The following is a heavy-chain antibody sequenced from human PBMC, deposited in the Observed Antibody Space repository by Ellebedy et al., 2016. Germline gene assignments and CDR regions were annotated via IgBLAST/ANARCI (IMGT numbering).Heavy chain of an antibody. D-gene: IGHD3/OR15-3a*01. CDR3: TIWTS. CDR1: GFIFSDSD. V-gene: IGHV3-73*01. CDR2: IRKKAGNYAT. J-gene: IGHJ4*02. Sequence: GGFLRLSXAASGFIFSDSDMHWVRQAPGKGLEWVGRIRKKAGNYATVYAASLKGKFTISRDDSMSTTYLQMNTLKTEDTAIYYCTIWTSWGQGALVTVSS.